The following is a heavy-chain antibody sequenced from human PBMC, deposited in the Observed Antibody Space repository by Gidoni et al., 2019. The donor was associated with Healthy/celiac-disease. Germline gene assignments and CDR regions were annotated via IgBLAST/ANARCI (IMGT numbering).Heavy chain of an antibody. V-gene: IGHV1-69*01. J-gene: IGHJ4*02. Sequence: QVQLVQSGAEVKKPGSSVKVSCKASGGTFSSYAISWVRQAPGQGLEWMGGIIPIFGTANYAQKFQGRVTITADESTSTAYMELSSLRSEDTAVYYCASHYVDTAMVSFQYFDYWGQGTLVTVSS. CDR2: IIPIFGTA. CDR3: ASHYVDTAMVSFQYFDY. D-gene: IGHD5-18*01. CDR1: GGTFSSYA.